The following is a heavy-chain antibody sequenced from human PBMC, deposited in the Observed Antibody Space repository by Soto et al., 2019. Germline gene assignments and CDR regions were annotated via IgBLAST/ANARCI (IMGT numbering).Heavy chain of an antibody. D-gene: IGHD3-10*01. CDR2: IIPIFGTA. CDR1: GGTFSSYA. Sequence: ASVKVSCKASGGTFSSYAISWVRQAPGQGLEWMGGIIPIFGTANYAQKFQGRVTITADESTSTAYMELSSLRSEDTAVYYCARGFGGYYYGSGKHPGRPMDVWGQGTTVTVSS. V-gene: IGHV1-69*13. J-gene: IGHJ6*02. CDR3: ARGFGGYYYGSGKHPGRPMDV.